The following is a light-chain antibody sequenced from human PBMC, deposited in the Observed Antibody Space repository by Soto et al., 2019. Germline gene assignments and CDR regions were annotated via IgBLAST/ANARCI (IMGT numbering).Light chain of an antibody. CDR1: QSLLYNADGKTY. Sequence: DIVSTHTPFYLPVXPGEPASMSCTSVQSLLYNADGKTYLDXYXQNPGKXPQLLXXTRYYRASGVTERFSGSGSGTDLTLKISRVEAEDVGVYYCMQRIEFPPINFGQGNDWRL. CDR2: TRY. CDR3: MQRIEFPPIN. J-gene: IGKJ5*01. V-gene: IGKV2-40*01.